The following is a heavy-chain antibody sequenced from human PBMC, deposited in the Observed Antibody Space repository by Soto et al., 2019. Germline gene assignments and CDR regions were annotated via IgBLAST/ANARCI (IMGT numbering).Heavy chain of an antibody. D-gene: IGHD2-2*01. Sequence: PGGSLRLSCAASGFTFSDYYMSWIRQAPGKGLEWVSYISNSGSSIYYAASVRGRFTISRDNAKNSLYLQMNSLRAEDTAVYYCARDGCSSTTCYEDAFDIWGQGTMVTVSS. CDR2: ISNSGSSI. CDR3: ARDGCSSTTCYEDAFDI. J-gene: IGHJ3*02. V-gene: IGHV3-11*01. CDR1: GFTFSDYY.